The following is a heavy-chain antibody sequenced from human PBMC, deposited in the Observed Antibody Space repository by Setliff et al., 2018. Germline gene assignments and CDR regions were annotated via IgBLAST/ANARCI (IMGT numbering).Heavy chain of an antibody. V-gene: IGHV4-4*08. Sequence: SETLSLTCNVSGASISSHAWSWIRQPPGKRLEYIGYLYTSGSTNYNPSLKSRVTMSVDTSKNQLSLKLTFVTAADTAIYYCARGSRQGPYAFDIWGQGTMVTVSS. CDR1: GASISSHA. CDR2: LYTSGST. CDR3: ARGSRQGPYAFDI. J-gene: IGHJ3*02.